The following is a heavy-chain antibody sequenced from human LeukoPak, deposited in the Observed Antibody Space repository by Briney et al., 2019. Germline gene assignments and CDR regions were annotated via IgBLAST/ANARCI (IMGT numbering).Heavy chain of an antibody. V-gene: IGHV3-74*03. D-gene: IGHD2-21*02. CDR1: GFTFSNYW. J-gene: IGHJ4*02. CDR3: ARSCGSGCYHKVPGDY. CDR2: IKADGTAT. Sequence: PGGSLRLSCAASGFTFSNYWMQWVRQAPGKGLVWVSRIKADGTATTYADSVEGRFTISRDNAKNTLYLEMNSLRAEDTAVYYCARSCGSGCYHKVPGDYWGQGTLVTVSS.